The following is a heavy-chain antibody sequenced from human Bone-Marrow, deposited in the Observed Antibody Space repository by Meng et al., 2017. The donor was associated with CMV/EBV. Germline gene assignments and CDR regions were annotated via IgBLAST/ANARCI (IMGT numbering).Heavy chain of an antibody. CDR2: ISYDGSKK. D-gene: IGHD2-21*01. V-gene: IGHV3-30*04. CDR1: GFTFSSYA. Sequence: GGSLRLSCAASGFTFSSYAMHWVRQAPGKGLEWVAIISYDGSKKYYVDSVKGRFTISRDNSKNTLYLQMNNLRTEDTAVYYCARDYWGCGDVWGQGTLVTVSS. CDR3: ARDYWGCGDV. J-gene: IGHJ4*02.